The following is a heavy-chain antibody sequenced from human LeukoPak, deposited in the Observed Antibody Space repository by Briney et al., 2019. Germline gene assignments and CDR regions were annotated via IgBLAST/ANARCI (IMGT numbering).Heavy chain of an antibody. Sequence: SETLSLTCAVYGGSFSGYYWSWIRQPPGKGLEWIGEINHSGSTNYNPSLQSRVTISVDTSKNQFSLKLSSVTAADTAVYYCARDKSAAIRFDAFDIWGQGTMVTVSS. J-gene: IGHJ3*02. CDR2: INHSGST. V-gene: IGHV4-34*01. D-gene: IGHD5-18*01. CDR1: GGSFSGYY. CDR3: ARDKSAAIRFDAFDI.